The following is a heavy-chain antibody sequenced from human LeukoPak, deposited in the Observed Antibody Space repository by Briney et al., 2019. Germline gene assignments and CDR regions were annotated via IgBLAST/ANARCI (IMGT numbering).Heavy chain of an antibody. CDR2: ISAYNGNT. CDR1: GYTFTSYG. V-gene: IGHV1-18*01. CDR3: ARDSPFYCSGGSCYRNYFDY. Sequence: ASVKVSCKASGYTFTSYGIIWVRQAPGHGLEWMGWISAYNGNTHYAQKLQGRVTMTTDTSTSPAYMELRSLRSDDTAVYYCARDSPFYCSGGSCYRNYFDYWGQGTLVTVSS. J-gene: IGHJ4*02. D-gene: IGHD2-15*01.